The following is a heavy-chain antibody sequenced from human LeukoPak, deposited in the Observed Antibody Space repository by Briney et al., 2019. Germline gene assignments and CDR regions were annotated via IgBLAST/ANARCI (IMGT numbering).Heavy chain of an antibody. CDR2: INPNSGGT. CDR1: GYTFTGYY. V-gene: IGHV1-2*02. D-gene: IGHD4-17*01. J-gene: IGHJ4*02. CDR3: ARPEYGDYVLDY. Sequence: GASVKVSCTASGYTFTGYYMHWVRQVPGQGLEWMGWINPNSGGTNYAQKFQGRVTMTRDTSISTAYMELSRLRSDDTAVYYCARPEYGDYVLDYWGQGTLVTVSS.